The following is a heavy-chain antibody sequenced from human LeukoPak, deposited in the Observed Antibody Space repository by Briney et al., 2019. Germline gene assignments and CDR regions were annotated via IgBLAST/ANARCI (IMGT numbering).Heavy chain of an antibody. J-gene: IGHJ5*02. CDR1: GGTFSSYA. CDR3: ALYCSGGSCYSSWFDP. CDR2: IIPIFGTA. Sequence: SVKVSCKASGGTFSSYAISWVRQAPGQGLEWMGGIIPIFGTANYAQKFQGRVTITADESTSTAYMELSSLRSEDTAVYYCALYCSGGSCYSSWFDPWGQGALVTVSS. V-gene: IGHV1-69*13. D-gene: IGHD2-15*01.